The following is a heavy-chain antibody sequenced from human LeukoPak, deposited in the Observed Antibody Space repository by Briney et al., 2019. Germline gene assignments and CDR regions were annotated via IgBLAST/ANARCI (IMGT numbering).Heavy chain of an antibody. CDR2: ISAYNGNT. J-gene: IGHJ4*02. Sequence: ASVKVSCKASGYTFTSYGISWVRQAPGQGLEWMGWISAYNGNTNYAQKLQGRVTMTTDTSTSTAYTELRSLRSDDTAVYYCARVWGYYDSSGYLDYWGQGTLVTVSS. D-gene: IGHD3-22*01. CDR1: GYTFTSYG. V-gene: IGHV1-18*01. CDR3: ARVWGYYDSSGYLDY.